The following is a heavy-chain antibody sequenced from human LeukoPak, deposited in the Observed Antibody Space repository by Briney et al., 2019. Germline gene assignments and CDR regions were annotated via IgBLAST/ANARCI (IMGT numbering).Heavy chain of an antibody. D-gene: IGHD2-15*01. CDR2: ISNSSSYI. J-gene: IGHJ3*02. CDR3: ARDREWELLLPGGAFDI. CDR1: GFTFSSYS. Sequence: GGSLRLSCAASGFTFSSYSMNWVRQAPGKGLEWVSSISNSSSYIYYADSVKGRFTISRDNAKNSLYLQMNSLRAEDTAVYYCARDREWELLLPGGAFDIWGQGTMVTVSS. V-gene: IGHV3-21*01.